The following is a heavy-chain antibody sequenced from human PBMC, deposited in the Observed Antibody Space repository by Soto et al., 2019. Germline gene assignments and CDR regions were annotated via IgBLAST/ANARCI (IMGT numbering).Heavy chain of an antibody. D-gene: IGHD2-8*01. CDR1: GYTLTELS. CDR3: ATGLPLTNGVYLHDAFDI. J-gene: IGHJ3*02. Sequence: ASVKVSCKVSGYTLTELSMHWVRQAPGKGLEWMGGFDPEDGETIYAQKFQGRVTMTEDTSTDTAYMELSSLRSEDTAVYYCATGLPLTNGVYLHDAFDIWGQGTMVTVS. V-gene: IGHV1-24*01. CDR2: FDPEDGET.